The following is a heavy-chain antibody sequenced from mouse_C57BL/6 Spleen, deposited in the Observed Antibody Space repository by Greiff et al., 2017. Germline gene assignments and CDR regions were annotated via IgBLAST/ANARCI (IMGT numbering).Heavy chain of an antibody. J-gene: IGHJ4*01. Sequence: QVQLKQSGAELAKPGASVKLSCKASGYTFTSYWMHWVKQRPGQGLEWIGYINPSSGYTKYNQKFKDKATLTADKSSRTAYMQLSSLTDEDSAVYYCARRGYGYDGNAMDYWGQGTSVTVSS. D-gene: IGHD2-2*01. CDR1: GYTFTSYW. CDR2: INPSSGYT. CDR3: ARRGYGYDGNAMDY. V-gene: IGHV1-7*01.